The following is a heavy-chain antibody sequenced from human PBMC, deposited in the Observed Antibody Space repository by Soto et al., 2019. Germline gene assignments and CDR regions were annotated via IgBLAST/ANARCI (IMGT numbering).Heavy chain of an antibody. Sequence: KPSETLSLTCAVSGYSISSGYYWGWIRQPPGKGLEWIGSIYHSGSTYYNPSLKSRVTISVDTSKNQFSLKLSSVTAADTAVYYCARENLIAYYFDYWGQGTLVTVSS. CDR3: ARENLIAYYFDY. D-gene: IGHD2-21*01. CDR2: IYHSGST. V-gene: IGHV4-38-2*02. CDR1: GYSISSGYY. J-gene: IGHJ4*02.